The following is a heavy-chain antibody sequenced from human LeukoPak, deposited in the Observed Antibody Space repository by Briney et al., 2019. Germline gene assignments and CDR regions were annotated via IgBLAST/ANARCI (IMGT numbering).Heavy chain of an antibody. CDR1: GYTFTSYY. D-gene: IGHD2-8*01. CDR3: ARAAQPCTNGVCYTSYRMGY. V-gene: IGHV1-46*01. CDR2: INPSGGST. J-gene: IGHJ4*02. Sequence: ASVKVSCKASGYTFTSYYMHWVRQAPGQGLEWMGIINPSGGSTSYAQKFQGRVTLTRDTSTSTVYMELSSLRPEDTAVYYCARAAQPCTNGVCYTSYRMGYWGQGTLVTVSS.